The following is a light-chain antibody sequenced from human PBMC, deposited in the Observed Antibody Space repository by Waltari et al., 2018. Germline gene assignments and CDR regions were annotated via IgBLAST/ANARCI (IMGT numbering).Light chain of an antibody. Sequence: EIVLTQSPATLSLSPGERVTLSCTASQSVDNYLLWYQQKPGQTPRLLIYGASNRATGIPARFSGSGSGTDFTLTIDSLESEDFAVYYCHQRSNWPITFGQGTRLEIK. V-gene: IGKV3-11*01. CDR3: HQRSNWPIT. J-gene: IGKJ5*01. CDR1: QSVDNY. CDR2: GAS.